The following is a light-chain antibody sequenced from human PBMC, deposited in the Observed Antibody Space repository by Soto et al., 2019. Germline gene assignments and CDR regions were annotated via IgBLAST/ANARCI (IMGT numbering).Light chain of an antibody. Sequence: QSVLTQPASVSGSLGQSITISCTGTGSDVGSYKYVSWYQQHPGKAPKLIIFEVSNRPSGVSDRFSGSKSGNTASLTISGLQAEDEADYFCSSYTSISSRGIFGTGTKVTVL. CDR2: EVS. V-gene: IGLV2-14*01. CDR1: GSDVGSYKY. J-gene: IGLJ1*01. CDR3: SSYTSISSRGI.